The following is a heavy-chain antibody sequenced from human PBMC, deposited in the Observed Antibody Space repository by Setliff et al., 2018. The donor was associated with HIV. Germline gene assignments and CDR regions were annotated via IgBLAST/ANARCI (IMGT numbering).Heavy chain of an antibody. J-gene: IGHJ6*02. Sequence: GGSLRLSCAASGFTFSNAWMSWVRQAPGKGLEWVGRIKSKTDGGTTDYAAPVKGRFTISRDDSKNTLYLQMNSLRAEDTAVYYCARVVYYFGSDRPYYYGMDVWGQGTTVTVSS. V-gene: IGHV3-15*01. CDR1: GFTFSNAW. CDR2: IKSKTDGGTT. D-gene: IGHD3-10*01. CDR3: ARVVYYFGSDRPYYYGMDV.